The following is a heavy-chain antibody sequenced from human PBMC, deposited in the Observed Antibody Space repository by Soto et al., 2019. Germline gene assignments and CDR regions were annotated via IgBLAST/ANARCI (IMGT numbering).Heavy chain of an antibody. J-gene: IGHJ4*02. CDR2: IYYSGST. V-gene: IGHV4-39*01. Sequence: SETLSLTCTVSGGSISSSSYYWGWIRQPPGKGLEWIGSIYYSGSTYYNPSLKRRVTISVDTSKNQFSLKLRSVTAADTAVYYCARRRFLELLLYGYYFDYWGQGTLVPVSS. CDR3: ARRRFLELLLYGYYFDY. CDR1: GGSISSSSYY. D-gene: IGHD3-3*01.